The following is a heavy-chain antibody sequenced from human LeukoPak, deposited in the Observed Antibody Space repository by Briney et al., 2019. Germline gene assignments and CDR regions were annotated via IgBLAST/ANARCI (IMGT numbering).Heavy chain of an antibody. CDR3: ARDRRITIFGVVYYYYGMDV. V-gene: IGHV3-7*01. J-gene: IGHJ6*02. CDR2: IKQDGSEK. Sequence: PGGSLRLSRAASGFTFSSYWMSWVRQAPGKGLEWVGNIKQDGSEKYYVDSVKGRFTISRDNAKNSLYLQMNSLRAEDTAVYYCARDRRITIFGVVYYYYGMDVWGQGTTVTVSS. D-gene: IGHD3-3*01. CDR1: GFTFSSYW.